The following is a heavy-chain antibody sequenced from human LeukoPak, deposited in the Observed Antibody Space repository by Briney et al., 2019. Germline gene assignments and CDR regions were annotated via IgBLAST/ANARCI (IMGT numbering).Heavy chain of an antibody. CDR2: ISSDGSNT. Sequence: GGSLRLSCAASGFTFKTYWMHWVRHAPGRGPVWVSRISSDGSNTRYADSVKGRFTVSRDNAKNTLYLQMNSLRAEDTAVYYCARDWGGSGPTSHDYWGQGTLVTVSS. CDR3: ARDWGGSGPTSHDY. V-gene: IGHV3-74*01. CDR1: GFTFKTYW. D-gene: IGHD3-16*01. J-gene: IGHJ4*02.